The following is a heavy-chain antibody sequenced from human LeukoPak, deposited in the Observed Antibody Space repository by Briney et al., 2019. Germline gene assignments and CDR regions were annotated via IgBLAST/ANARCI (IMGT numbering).Heavy chain of an antibody. CDR1: GFTFSSYA. CDR3: AKDKVLVATIVSDAFDI. Sequence: GGSLRLSCAASGFTFSSYAMSWVRQAPGKGLEWVSAISGSGGSTYYADSVKGRFTISGDNSKNTLYLQMNSLRAEDTAVYYCAKDKVLVATIVSDAFDIWGQGTMVTVSS. CDR2: ISGSGGST. J-gene: IGHJ3*02. V-gene: IGHV3-23*01. D-gene: IGHD5-12*01.